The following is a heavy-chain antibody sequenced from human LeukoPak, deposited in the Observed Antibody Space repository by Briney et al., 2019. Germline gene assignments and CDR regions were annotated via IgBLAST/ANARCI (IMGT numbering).Heavy chain of an antibody. CDR2: INSDGSST. D-gene: IGHD3-10*01. J-gene: IGHJ4*02. CDR3: ARDRWHDSGSYSFDY. Sequence: GGSLRLSCAASGFTFSSYWMHWVRQAPGKGLAWVSRINSDGSSTSYADSVKGRFTISRDNAKNTLYLQMNSLRAEDTAVYHCARDRWHDSGSYSFDYWGQGTLVTVSS. V-gene: IGHV3-74*01. CDR1: GFTFSSYW.